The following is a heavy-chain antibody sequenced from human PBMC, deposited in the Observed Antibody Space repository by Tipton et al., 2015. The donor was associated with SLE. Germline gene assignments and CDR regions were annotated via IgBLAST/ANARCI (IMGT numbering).Heavy chain of an antibody. J-gene: IGHJ5*02. CDR1: GGSISSSSYY. Sequence: LSCTVSGGSISSSSYYWGWIRQPPGKGLEWIGSIYYSGSTYYNPSLKSRVTISVDTSKNQFSLKLSSVTAADTAVYYCARLGYSYGYSWFDPWGQGTLVTVSS. CDR3: ARLGYSYGYSWFDP. CDR2: IYYSGST. V-gene: IGHV4-39*07. D-gene: IGHD5-18*01.